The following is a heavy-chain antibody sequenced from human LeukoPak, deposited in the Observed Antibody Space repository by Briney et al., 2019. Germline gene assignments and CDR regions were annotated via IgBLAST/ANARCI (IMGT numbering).Heavy chain of an antibody. V-gene: IGHV3-74*01. CDR2: INSDGSRT. Sequence: PGGSLRLSCAASGFTFSSYAMSWVRQGPGKGLVWVSCINSDGSRTTYADSVKGRFTISRDNAKNTLYLQMNTLRVEDTAVYYCARGSWSAADTNIDYWGQGTLVTVSS. J-gene: IGHJ4*02. CDR3: ARGSWSAADTNIDY. D-gene: IGHD6-13*01. CDR1: GFTFSSYA.